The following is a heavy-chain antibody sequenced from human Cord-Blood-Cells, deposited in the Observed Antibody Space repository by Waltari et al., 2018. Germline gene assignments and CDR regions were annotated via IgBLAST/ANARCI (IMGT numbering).Heavy chain of an antibody. V-gene: IGHV3-53*01. CDR2: IYSGGST. CDR1: GFTASSNY. Sequence: EVQLVESGGGLIQPGGSLRLSCAASGFTASSNYMSWVRQAPGKGLDWVSVIYSGGSTYYADSVKGRFTISRDNSKNTLYLQMNSLRAEDTAVYYCARGGYCTNGVCFDYWGQGTLVTVSS. D-gene: IGHD2-8*01. J-gene: IGHJ4*02. CDR3: ARGGYCTNGVCFDY.